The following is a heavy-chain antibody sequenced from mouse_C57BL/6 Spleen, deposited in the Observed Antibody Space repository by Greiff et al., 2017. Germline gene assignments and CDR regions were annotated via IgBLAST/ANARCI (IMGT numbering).Heavy chain of an antibody. V-gene: IGHV1-18*01. D-gene: IGHD1-1*01. Sequence: DVQLQESGPELVKPGASVKIPCKASGYTFTDYNMDWVKQSHGKSLEWIGDINPNNGGTIYNQKFKGKATLTVDKSSSTAYMELRSLTSEDTAVYYCARRSYYGSRLAYWGQGTLVTVSA. CDR1: GYTFTDYN. CDR2: INPNNGGT. CDR3: ARRSYYGSRLAY. J-gene: IGHJ3*01.